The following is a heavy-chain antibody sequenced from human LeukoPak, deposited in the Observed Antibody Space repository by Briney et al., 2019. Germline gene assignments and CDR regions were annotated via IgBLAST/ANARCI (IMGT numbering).Heavy chain of an antibody. CDR1: GSTFRNYY. V-gene: IGHV1-18*04. CDR3: AREETTVWPPYPCY. D-gene: IGHD1-14*01. Sequence: GASVKVSCKASGSTFRNYYITWVRQAPGQGLEWMGWISGYNYKTDYAQNLKGRVTMTTDTSTSTAYMELRSLTSDDTAVYYCAREETTVWPPYPCYWGQGALVTVSS. CDR2: ISGYNYKT. J-gene: IGHJ4*02.